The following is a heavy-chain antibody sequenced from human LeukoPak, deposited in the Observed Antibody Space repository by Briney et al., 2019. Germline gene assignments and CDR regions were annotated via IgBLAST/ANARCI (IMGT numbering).Heavy chain of an antibody. J-gene: IGHJ3*02. V-gene: IGHV3-66*01. Sequence: GGSLRLSCAASGFSVSNNYINWVRQTPGKGLEWVSFIDSTGSTYYADSVKGRFTISRDNSRNTLYLQMNSLRVEDTAVYYCARRERLGYSYGRGTLDIWGQGTMVTVSS. D-gene: IGHD5-18*01. CDR1: GFSVSNNY. CDR2: IDSTGST. CDR3: ARRERLGYSYGRGTLDI.